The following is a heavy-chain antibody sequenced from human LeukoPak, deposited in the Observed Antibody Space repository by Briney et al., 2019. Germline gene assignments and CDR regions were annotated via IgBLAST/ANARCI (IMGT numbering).Heavy chain of an antibody. CDR2: ISSGSSAI. D-gene: IGHD7-27*01. V-gene: IGHV3-48*01. Sequence: PGGSLRLSCAASGFSFSTYSMNWVRQAPGKGLQWVSYISSGSSAIYYTDSVKGRFTITRDDAENSVYLQMNSLRTEDTAVYYCGTGDPRFDYWGQGILVTVSS. J-gene: IGHJ4*02. CDR3: GTGDPRFDY. CDR1: GFSFSTYS.